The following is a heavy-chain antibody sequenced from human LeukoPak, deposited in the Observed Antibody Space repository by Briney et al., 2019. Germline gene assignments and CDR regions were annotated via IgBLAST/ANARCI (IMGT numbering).Heavy chain of an antibody. V-gene: IGHV3-23*01. J-gene: IGHJ4*02. CDR2: ISGSGDST. CDR3: AKTYRYCSSTSCYNY. D-gene: IGHD2-2*02. CDR1: GFTFSSYA. Sequence: GGSLRLSCAASGFTFSSYAMIWVRQAPGKGLEWVSGISGSGDSTYYADSVKGRFTISRDNSKNTLYLQMNSLRAEDTAVYYCAKTYRYCSSTSCYNYWGQGTLVTVSS.